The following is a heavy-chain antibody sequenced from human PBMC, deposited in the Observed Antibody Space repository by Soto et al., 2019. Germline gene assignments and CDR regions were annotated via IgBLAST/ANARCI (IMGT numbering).Heavy chain of an antibody. CDR3: ARGGGYDFRSSQAPPIDV. CDR2: LYYTGST. CDR1: AGSISDFY. J-gene: IGHJ6*02. D-gene: IGHD3-3*01. V-gene: IGHV4-59*01. Sequence: SETLSLPCNVSAGSISDFYLSWIRQSPGKRLEWIGYLYYTGSTNSNPALKSRVTISLDTSKNQFSLQVRSVTAADTAVYYCARGGGYDFRSSQAPPIDVWGQGTTVTVSS.